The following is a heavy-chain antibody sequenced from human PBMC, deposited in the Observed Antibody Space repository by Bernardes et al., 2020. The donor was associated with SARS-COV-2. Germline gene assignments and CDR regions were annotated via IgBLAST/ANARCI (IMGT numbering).Heavy chain of an antibody. Sequence: ASMKVSCKASGYTFTSYGISWVRQAPGQGLEWMGWISAYNGNTNYAQKLQGRVTMTTDTSTSTAYMELRSLRSDDTAVYYCAREGGYQSINYYDSSGNYDYWGQGTLVTVSS. J-gene: IGHJ4*02. V-gene: IGHV1-18*01. D-gene: IGHD3-22*01. CDR2: ISAYNGNT. CDR3: AREGGYQSINYYDSSGNYDY. CDR1: GYTFTSYG.